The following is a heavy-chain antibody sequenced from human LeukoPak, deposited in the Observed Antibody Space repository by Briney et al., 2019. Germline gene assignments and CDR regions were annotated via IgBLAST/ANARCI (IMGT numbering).Heavy chain of an antibody. V-gene: IGHV1-3*01. J-gene: IGHJ5*02. Sequence: ASVKVSCKASGYTFTRYAMHWVRQAPGQRLEWMGWINAGNGNTKYSQKFQGRVTITRDTSASTAYMELSSLRSEDTAVYYCARGVAGRSWFDPWGQGTLVTVSS. D-gene: IGHD6-19*01. CDR3: ARGVAGRSWFDP. CDR1: GYTFTRYA. CDR2: INAGNGNT.